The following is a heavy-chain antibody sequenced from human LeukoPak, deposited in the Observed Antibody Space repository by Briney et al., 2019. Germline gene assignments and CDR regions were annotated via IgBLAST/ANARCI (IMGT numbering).Heavy chain of an antibody. J-gene: IGHJ4*02. Sequence: GWSLTLSCLASGFTFSSYAMHWVRQAAGKGLEGVAVISYDGSNKSYADSVKGRFTISRDNCKNTLYLQMNSLRAEDTAVYYCARGFYDILTGYIDYWGQGTLVTVSS. CDR3: ARGFYDILTGYIDY. D-gene: IGHD3-9*01. CDR2: ISYDGSNK. CDR1: GFTFSSYA. V-gene: IGHV3-30-3*01.